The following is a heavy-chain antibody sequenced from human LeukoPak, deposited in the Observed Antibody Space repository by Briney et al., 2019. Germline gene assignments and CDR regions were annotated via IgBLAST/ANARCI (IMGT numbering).Heavy chain of an antibody. J-gene: IGHJ4*02. CDR3: ARQQLGRRTGVATPEDH. D-gene: IGHD5-12*01. CDR2: ISPSGDYI. CDR1: AFTFSSYA. V-gene: IGHV3-21*01. Sequence: GGSLRLSCAASAFTFSSYAMNWVRQAPGKGLEWVSSISPSGDYIYYADSVKGRFTISRDNAKNSLYLQMNSLRAEDTAVYFCARQQLGRRTGVATPEDHWGQGTQVTVSS.